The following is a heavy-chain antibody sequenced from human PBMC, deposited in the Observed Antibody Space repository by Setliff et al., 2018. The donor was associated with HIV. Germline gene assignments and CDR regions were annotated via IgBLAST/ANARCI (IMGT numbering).Heavy chain of an antibody. CDR1: GYKFTGHH. CDR2: INPNMGDT. CDR3: ARDPGYKSTWYGVFDI. J-gene: IGHJ3*02. V-gene: IGHV1-2*06. D-gene: IGHD6-13*01. Sequence: ASVKVSCKASGYKFTGHHIQWMRQAPGQGLEWMGRINPNMGDTQYAQKFQGRVSMTRDTSISTTYMELSRLRSDDTAVYYCARDPGYKSTWYGVFDIWGQGTMVT.